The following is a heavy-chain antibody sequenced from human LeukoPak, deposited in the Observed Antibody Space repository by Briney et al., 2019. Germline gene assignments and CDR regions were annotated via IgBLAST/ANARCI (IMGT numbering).Heavy chain of an antibody. V-gene: IGHV1-3*01. D-gene: IGHD1-1*01. CDR3: ARDRGGTGDFDY. Sequence: ASVKVSCKASGYTFISYVMHWVRRAPGQKLEWMGWINAGNGDTKYSQQLQGRVTIARDTSVSTAYMELSSLGSEGTAVYYCARDRGGTGDFDYWGQGTLVTVSS. CDR1: GYTFISYV. J-gene: IGHJ4*02. CDR2: INAGNGDT.